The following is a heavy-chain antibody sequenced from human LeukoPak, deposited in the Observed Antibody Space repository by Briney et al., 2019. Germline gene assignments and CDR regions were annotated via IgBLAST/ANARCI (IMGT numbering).Heavy chain of an antibody. CDR3: AREDGYCSGGNCYSYFDS. CDR1: GFTFSRFW. Sequence: PGGSLRLSCAASGFTFSRFWMSWVRQAPGKGLEWVAYIKKTGSETYYVDSVKGRFTITRDNTRSSLFLQMYSLRAEDTAVYFCAREDGYCSGGNCYSYFDSWGQGTLVTVSS. V-gene: IGHV3-7*01. D-gene: IGHD2-15*01. J-gene: IGHJ4*02. CDR2: IKKTGSET.